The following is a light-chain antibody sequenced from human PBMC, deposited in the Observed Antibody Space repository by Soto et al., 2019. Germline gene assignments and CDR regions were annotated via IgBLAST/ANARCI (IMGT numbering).Light chain of an antibody. CDR3: SSFTTITTYV. J-gene: IGLJ1*01. CDR2: EVS. Sequence: QSALTQPPSVSGSPGQSVTISCSGTSSDVGSYNRVSWYQQPPGTAPKLMIYEVSNRPSGVPDRFSGSKSGNTASLTISGLQAEDEADYYCSSFTTITTYVFGPGTEVTVL. CDR1: SSDVGSYNR. V-gene: IGLV2-18*02.